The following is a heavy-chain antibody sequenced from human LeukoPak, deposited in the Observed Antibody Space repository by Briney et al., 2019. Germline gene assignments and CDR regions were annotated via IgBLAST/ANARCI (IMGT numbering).Heavy chain of an antibody. V-gene: IGHV4-38-2*02. CDR3: ARDLGSGRDSDY. J-gene: IGHJ4*02. Sequence: SETLSLTCIVSGYSLNSGYHSGWIRQPPGKGLEWIGSISHSGHANYNPSLKSRVTISVDTSKNQFSLKLSSVTATDTAVYYCARDLGSGRDSDYWGQGTLVTVSS. CDR2: ISHSGHA. CDR1: GYSLNSGYH. D-gene: IGHD1-26*01.